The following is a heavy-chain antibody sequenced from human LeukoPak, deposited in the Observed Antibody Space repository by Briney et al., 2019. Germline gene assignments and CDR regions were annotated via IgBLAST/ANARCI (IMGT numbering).Heavy chain of an antibody. CDR3: AREARAYCGGDCFTNYYYGMDV. V-gene: IGHV3-21*01. J-gene: IGHJ6*02. Sequence: GGSLRLSCAGSGFTFSNAWMNWVRQAPGKGLEWVSSISSSSSYIYYADSVKGRFTISRDNAKNSLYLQMNSLRAEDTAVYYCAREARAYCGGDCFTNYYYGMDVWGQGTTVTVSS. D-gene: IGHD2-21*02. CDR2: ISSSSSYI. CDR1: GFTFSNAW.